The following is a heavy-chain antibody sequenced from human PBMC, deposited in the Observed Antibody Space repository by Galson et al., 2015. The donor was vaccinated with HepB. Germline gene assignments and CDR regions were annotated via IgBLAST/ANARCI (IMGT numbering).Heavy chain of an antibody. J-gene: IGHJ4*02. D-gene: IGHD1-20*01. V-gene: IGHV7-4-1*02. Sequence: SVKVSCKASGYTFTSYAMNWVRQAPGQGLEWMGWINTNTGNPTYAQGSTGRFVFSLDTSVSTAYLQISSLKAEDTAMYYCARHASRLYNWIPAHSDYWGQGTLVTVSS. CDR1: GYTFTSYA. CDR3: ARHASRLYNWIPAHSDY. CDR2: INTNTGNP.